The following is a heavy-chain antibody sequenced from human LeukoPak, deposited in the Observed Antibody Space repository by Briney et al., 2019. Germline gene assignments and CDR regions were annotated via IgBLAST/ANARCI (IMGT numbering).Heavy chain of an antibody. Sequence: PGGSLRLSCAASGFTFSSYAMHWVRQAPGRGREWLAFISYDGGNKYYADSVKGRFTISRDYSKNTLYLQMNSLRAEDTAVYYCARDRVGATDYFDYWGQGTLVTVSS. V-gene: IGHV3-30-3*01. J-gene: IGHJ4*02. CDR3: ARDRVGATDYFDY. CDR1: GFTFSSYA. D-gene: IGHD1-26*01. CDR2: ISYDGGNK.